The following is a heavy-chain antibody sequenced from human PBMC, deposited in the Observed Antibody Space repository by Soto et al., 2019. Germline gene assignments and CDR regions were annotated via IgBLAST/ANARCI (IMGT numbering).Heavy chain of an antibody. CDR1: GFSLSTSGVA. CDR2: IYWDDDK. V-gene: IGHV2-5*02. CDR3: AHRPPERGLATFDP. J-gene: IGHJ5*02. D-gene: IGHD1-1*01. Sequence: QITLKESGPTLVKPTQTLTLTCTFSGFSLSTSGVAVGWIRQPPGKALEWLALIYWDDDKRYSPSLKSRLTITTDTSKNPVVLTMTNMYPVDTATYYCAHRPPERGLATFDPWGQGTLVTVSS.